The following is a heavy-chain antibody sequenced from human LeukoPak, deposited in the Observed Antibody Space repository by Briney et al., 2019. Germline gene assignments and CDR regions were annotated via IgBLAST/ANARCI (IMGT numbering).Heavy chain of an antibody. CDR1: GFTFSNYW. CDR2: IKQDGSEK. Sequence: GGSLRLSCAASGFTFSNYWMSWVRQAPGKGLEWVANIKQDGSEKYYVDSVRGRFTVSRDNAKNSLYLQMSSLRAEDTAVYYCVRGRGATITLDFWGQGALVTVSS. J-gene: IGHJ4*02. V-gene: IGHV3-7*01. D-gene: IGHD5-24*01. CDR3: VRGRGATITLDF.